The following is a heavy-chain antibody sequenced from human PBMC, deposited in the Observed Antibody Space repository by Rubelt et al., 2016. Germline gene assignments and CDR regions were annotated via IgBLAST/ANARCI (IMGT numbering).Heavy chain of an antibody. CDR1: GFTFSSYW. CDR2: MYSGGST. CDR3: ARVIWALTLGMDV. J-gene: IGHJ6*02. Sequence: EVQLVESGGGLVQPGGSLRLSCAASGFTFSSYWMHWVRQAPGKGLVWVSIMYSGGSTYYADSVKGRFTISRDNSKNTLYLQMNTLRADDTAVYYCARVIWALTLGMDVWGQGTTVTVSS. D-gene: IGHD3-9*01. V-gene: IGHV3-74*01.